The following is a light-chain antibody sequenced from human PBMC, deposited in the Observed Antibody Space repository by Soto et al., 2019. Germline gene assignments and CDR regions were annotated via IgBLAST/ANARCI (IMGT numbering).Light chain of an antibody. J-gene: IGKJ4*01. CDR2: DAS. CDR1: QSVSRC. V-gene: IGKV3-11*01. Sequence: EIVLTQSPATLSLSPGESATLSCRASQSVSRCLVWFQHKPGQAPRLVIHDASYRDADIPARFSGSGSETDFTLTIRSLQPEECAVYYCQQCNTWPLTFGGGTKLEIK. CDR3: QQCNTWPLT.